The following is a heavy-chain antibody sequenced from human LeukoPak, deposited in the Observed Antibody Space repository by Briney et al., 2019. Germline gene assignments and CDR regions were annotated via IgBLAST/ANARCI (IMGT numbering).Heavy chain of an antibody. CDR1: GFTFSSYS. CDR3: ARDGGFSGSHYEYYFDY. J-gene: IGHJ4*02. Sequence: GGSLRLSCAASGFTFSSYSMNWVRQAPGKGLEWVSYISSSSTIYYADSVKGRFTISRDNAKNSLYLQMNSLRAEDTAVYYCARDGGFSGSHYEYYFDYWGQGTLVTVSS. CDR2: ISSSSTI. V-gene: IGHV3-48*04. D-gene: IGHD1-26*01.